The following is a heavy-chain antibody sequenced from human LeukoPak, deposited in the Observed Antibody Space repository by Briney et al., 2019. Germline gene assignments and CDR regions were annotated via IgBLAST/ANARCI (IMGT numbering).Heavy chain of an antibody. CDR1: GGSFSGYY. D-gene: IGHD4-17*01. CDR2: INHSGST. Sequence: SETLSLTCAVYGGSFSGYYWSWIRQPPGKGLEWIGEINHSGSTNYNPSLKSRVTISVDTSKNQFSLKLSSVTAADTAVYYCAKPVTTFHSYSAFDYWGQGTLVTVSS. V-gene: IGHV4-34*01. J-gene: IGHJ4*02. CDR3: AKPVTTFHSYSAFDY.